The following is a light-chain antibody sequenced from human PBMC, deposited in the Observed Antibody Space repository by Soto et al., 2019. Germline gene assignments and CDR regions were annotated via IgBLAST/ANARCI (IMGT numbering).Light chain of an antibody. CDR3: MQASQLRT. CDR2: QIS. CDR1: DSLVHSDGKTY. V-gene: IGKV2-24*01. J-gene: IGKJ1*01. Sequence: TVLTQTALSSAVTLGQQASFSCESSDSLVHSDGKTYLGWLHLRPGQPPRLLIYQISKRPPGVPDRFSGSGAGTNFTLKISRVAPEDVGIFYCMQASQLRTFGQGTKVDIK.